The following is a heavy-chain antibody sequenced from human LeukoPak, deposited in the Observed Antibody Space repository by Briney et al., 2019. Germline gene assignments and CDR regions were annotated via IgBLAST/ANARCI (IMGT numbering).Heavy chain of an antibody. CDR1: GFTFSTYG. CDR2: IRGSGDST. V-gene: IGHV3-23*01. J-gene: IGHJ4*02. Sequence: GGSLRLSCAASGFTFSTYGMSWVRQAPGKGLEWVSGIRGSGDSTYYADSVKGRFTISRDNSKNTLYLQMNSLRAEDTAVYYCATTRGGYYFDYWGQGTLVTVSS. D-gene: IGHD1-14*01. CDR3: ATTRGGYYFDY.